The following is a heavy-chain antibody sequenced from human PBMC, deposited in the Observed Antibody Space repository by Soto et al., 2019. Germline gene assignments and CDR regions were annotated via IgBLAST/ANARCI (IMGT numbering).Heavy chain of an antibody. V-gene: IGHV3-30*18. Sequence: PGVTLRLSCAASGFTFSSYGMHWVRQAPGKGLEWVAVISYDGSNKYYADSVKGRFTISRDNSKNTLYLQMNSLRAEDTAVYYCAKDLEGNCYYGMDGWGQGTTVMVS. CDR3: AKDLEGNCYYGMDG. CDR1: GFTFSSYG. J-gene: IGHJ6*02. CDR2: ISYDGSNK.